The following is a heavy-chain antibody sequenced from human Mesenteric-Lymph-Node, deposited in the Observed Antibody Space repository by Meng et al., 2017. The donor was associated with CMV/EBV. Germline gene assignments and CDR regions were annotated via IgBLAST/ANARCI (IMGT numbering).Heavy chain of an antibody. D-gene: IGHD3-22*01. CDR1: GYTFTDYY. CDR3: ARVLRTPNDYYDSSGYLGY. CDR2: INPDSGGT. J-gene: IGHJ4*02. V-gene: IGHV1-2*02. Sequence: ASVKVSCKASGYTFTDYYIHWVRQAPGQGLEWVGRINPDSGGTKYAQKFQGRVTMTRDTSISTAYMDLSRLRSDDTAVYYCARVLRTPNDYYDSSGYLGYWGQGTLVTVSS.